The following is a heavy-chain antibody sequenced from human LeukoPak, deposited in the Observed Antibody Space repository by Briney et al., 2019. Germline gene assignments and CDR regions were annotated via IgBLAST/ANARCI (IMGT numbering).Heavy chain of an antibody. Sequence: SGGSLRLSCTASGFTFGDYAMTWVRQAPGKGLEWVGLIRSKAYGGTTEYAASVKGRFTISRDDSKSIAYLQMNSLKSEDTAVYYCSRGLSSSWPSLGYWGQGTLVTVPS. J-gene: IGHJ4*02. D-gene: IGHD6-13*01. CDR3: SRGLSSSWPSLGY. V-gene: IGHV3-49*04. CDR2: IRSKAYGGTT. CDR1: GFTFGDYA.